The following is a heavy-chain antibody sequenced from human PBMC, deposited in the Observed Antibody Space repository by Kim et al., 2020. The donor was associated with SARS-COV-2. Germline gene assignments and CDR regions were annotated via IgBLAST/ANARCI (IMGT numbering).Heavy chain of an antibody. CDR1: GGTFSSYA. Sequence: SVKVSCKASGGTFSSYAISWVRQAPGQGLEWMGRIIPILGIANYAQKFQGRVTITADKSTSTAYMELRSLRSADTAVYYCARYGESRHDAFDIWGQGT. V-gene: IGHV1-69*04. D-gene: IGHD3-10*01. J-gene: IGHJ3*02. CDR3: ARYGESRHDAFDI. CDR2: IIPILGIA.